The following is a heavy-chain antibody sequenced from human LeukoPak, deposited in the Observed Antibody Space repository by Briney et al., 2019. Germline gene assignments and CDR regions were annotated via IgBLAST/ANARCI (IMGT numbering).Heavy chain of an antibody. CDR3: ATHCTSASCYAY. D-gene: IGHD2-2*01. CDR2: ISGSGIST. V-gene: IGHV3-23*01. Sequence: PGGSLRLSCTGSGFTFSNYALSWVRQAPVKGLEWVSAISGSGISTYYADSVRGRFTISRDNSKNTLYLQMSSLRPEDTALYYCATHCTSASCYAYWGQGTLVTVSS. J-gene: IGHJ4*02. CDR1: GFTFSNYA.